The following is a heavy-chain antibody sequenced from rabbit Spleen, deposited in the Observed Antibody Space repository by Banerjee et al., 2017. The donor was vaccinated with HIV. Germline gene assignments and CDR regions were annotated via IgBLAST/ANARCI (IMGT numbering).Heavy chain of an antibody. D-gene: IGHD8-1*01. CDR2: IDIGSRDFT. CDR3: ARDTGSSFSSYGMDL. J-gene: IGHJ6*01. CDR1: GFSFSSSYW. V-gene: IGHV1S45*01. Sequence: QEQLEESGGDLVKPEGSLTLTCTASGFSFSSSYWICWVRQAPGKGLEWIACIDIGSRDFTYYASWAKGRFTISKSSSTTVTLQMTSLTAADTATYFCARDTGSSFSSYGMDLWGQGTLVTVS.